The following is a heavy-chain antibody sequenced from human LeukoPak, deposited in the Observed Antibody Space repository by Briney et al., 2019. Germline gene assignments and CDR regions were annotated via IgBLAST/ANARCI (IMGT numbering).Heavy chain of an antibody. CDR1: GFTFSGYW. Sequence: GGFLRLSCAASGFTFSGYWMHWVRQAPGKGLVWVSGINSDGSSTSYADSVKGRFTISRDNAKNTLYRQMNSLRAEDTAVFYCARDRSYIDYWGQGTLVTVSS. CDR3: ARDRSYIDY. CDR2: INSDGSST. J-gene: IGHJ4*02. V-gene: IGHV3-74*01.